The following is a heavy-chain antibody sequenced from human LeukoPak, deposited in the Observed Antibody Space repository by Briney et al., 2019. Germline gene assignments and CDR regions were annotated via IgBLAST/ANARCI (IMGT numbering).Heavy chain of an antibody. CDR3: ARDDHDYYGPDV. V-gene: IGHV3-21*01. CDR2: ISSSSSYI. Sequence: GGSLRLSCAASGFTFSSYSMNWVRQAPGKGLEWVSSISSSSSYIYYADSVKGRFTISRDNAKNSLYLQMNSLRAEDTAVYYCARDDHDYYGPDVWGQGTTVPVSS. CDR1: GFTFSSYS. D-gene: IGHD3-10*01. J-gene: IGHJ6*02.